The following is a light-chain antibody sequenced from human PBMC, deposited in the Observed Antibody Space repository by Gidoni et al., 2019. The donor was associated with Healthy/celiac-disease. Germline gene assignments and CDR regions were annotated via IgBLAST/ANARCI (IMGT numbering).Light chain of an antibody. Sequence: IVLPQSPATLSLSPGERATLSFRASQSVSSDLAWYQQKPGQAPRLLIYDASNRATGIPARFSGSGSGTDFTLTISSLEPEDFAVYYCQQRSNWPLTFGQGTRLEIK. J-gene: IGKJ5*01. CDR1: QSVSSD. V-gene: IGKV3-11*01. CDR3: QQRSNWPLT. CDR2: DAS.